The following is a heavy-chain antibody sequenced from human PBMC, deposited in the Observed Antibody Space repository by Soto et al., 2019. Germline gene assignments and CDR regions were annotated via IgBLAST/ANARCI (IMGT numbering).Heavy chain of an antibody. CDR2: IYYSGST. D-gene: IGHD2-15*01. J-gene: IGHJ5*02. Sequence: SETLSLTCTVSGGSISSYYWSWIRQPPGKGLEWIGYIYYSGSTNYNPSLKSRVTISVDTSKNQFSLKLSSVTAADTAVYYCARDQGCSGGSCYSTWFAPWGQGTLVTAPQ. V-gene: IGHV4-59*01. CDR1: GGSISSYY. CDR3: ARDQGCSGGSCYSTWFAP.